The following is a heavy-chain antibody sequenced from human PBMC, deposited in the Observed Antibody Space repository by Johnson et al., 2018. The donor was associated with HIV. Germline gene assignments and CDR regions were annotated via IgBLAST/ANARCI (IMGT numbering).Heavy chain of an antibody. J-gene: IGHJ3*02. Sequence: EKLVESGGGLVQPGGSLRLSCAASGFTVNTNYMSWVRRAPGKGLEWVSVIFSVGNTYYADSVKGRLIISRDNSKSKMYLQMNTLRAADTAVYYCAKDSTSFVVVPADSFDIWGQGTMVTVSS. CDR1: GFTVNTNY. CDR3: AKDSTSFVVVPADSFDI. D-gene: IGHD2-2*01. V-gene: IGHV3-66*02. CDR2: IFSVGNT.